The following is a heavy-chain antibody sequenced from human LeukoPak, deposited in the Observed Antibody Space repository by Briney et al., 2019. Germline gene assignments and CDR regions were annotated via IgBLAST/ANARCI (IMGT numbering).Heavy chain of an antibody. Sequence: EASVKVSCKASGYTFTSYAIHWVRQAPGQRLEWMGWINTGNGNTKYSQKFQGRVTITRVTSARTAYMELSSLRSEDTAVYYCARFSIRGGATSLDYWGQGTLVTVSS. CDR2: INTGNGNT. V-gene: IGHV1-3*04. D-gene: IGHD1-26*01. J-gene: IGHJ4*02. CDR3: ARFSIRGGATSLDY. CDR1: GYTFTSYA.